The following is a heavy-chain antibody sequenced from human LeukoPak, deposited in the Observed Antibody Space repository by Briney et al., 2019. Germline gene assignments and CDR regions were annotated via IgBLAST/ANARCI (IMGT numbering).Heavy chain of an antibody. D-gene: IGHD2-15*01. CDR3: ARGGGISRGCSFDY. CDR1: GGSLSSYY. Sequence: SETLTLTCTVSGGSLSSYYWRWIRQPPGKGLEWIGYIYYSGSTNYYPSLKSRVTISVDTTNNQFSLKLISVTAADTAVNYCARGGGISRGCSFDYWGQGTLVTVSS. CDR2: IYYSGST. J-gene: IGHJ4*02. V-gene: IGHV4-59*01.